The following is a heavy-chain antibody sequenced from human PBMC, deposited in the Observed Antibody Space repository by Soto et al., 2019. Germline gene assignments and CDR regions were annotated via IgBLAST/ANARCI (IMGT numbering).Heavy chain of an antibody. Sequence: SGGSLRLSCAASGFTFSSYEMNWARQAPGKGLEWVSYISSSGSIIYYADSVKGRFTISRDNAKNSLYLQMNSLRAEDTAVYYCATSFGPLGYWGQGTLVTVSS. J-gene: IGHJ4*02. V-gene: IGHV3-48*03. D-gene: IGHD3-16*01. CDR1: GFTFSSYE. CDR2: ISSSGSII. CDR3: ATSFGPLGY.